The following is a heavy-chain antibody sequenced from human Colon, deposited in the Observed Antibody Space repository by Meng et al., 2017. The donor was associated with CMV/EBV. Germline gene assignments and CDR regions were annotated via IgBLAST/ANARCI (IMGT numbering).Heavy chain of an antibody. J-gene: IGHJ4*02. Sequence: ARGLATPGGSVRLSCAASGFTFSTYGMNWVRQAPGKGLEWVSSIVSNNNYIYYADSVKGRFTISRDNAKNSVYLQMNSLTVEDTAVYYCARDYSSGFDSWGQGTLVTVSS. CDR3: ARDYSSGFDS. V-gene: IGHV3-21*01. CDR2: IVSNNNYI. CDR1: GFTFSTYG. D-gene: IGHD6-19*01.